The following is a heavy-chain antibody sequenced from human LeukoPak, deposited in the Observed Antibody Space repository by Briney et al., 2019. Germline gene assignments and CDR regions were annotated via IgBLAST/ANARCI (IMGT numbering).Heavy chain of an antibody. CDR2: IYHSGST. CDR1: GYSISSGYF. Sequence: PSETLSLTCTVSGYSISSGYFWGWIRQPPGKGLECIGTIYHSGSTYYNASLKSRVTISVDTSKNQFSLKLSSVIAADTAVYYCARRYYGSGRSLFDPWGQGTLVTVSS. V-gene: IGHV4-38-2*02. CDR3: ARRYYGSGRSLFDP. J-gene: IGHJ5*02. D-gene: IGHD3-10*01.